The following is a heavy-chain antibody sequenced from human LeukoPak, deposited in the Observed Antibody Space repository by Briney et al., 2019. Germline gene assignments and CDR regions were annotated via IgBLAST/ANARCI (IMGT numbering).Heavy chain of an antibody. D-gene: IGHD5-12*01. CDR2: ISFRGGST. V-gene: IGHV3-23*01. CDR3: ARGEYSGYDQHYFDY. Sequence: GGSLRLPCAASGFTFSSYAINWVRQAPGKGLEWVSGISFRGGSTFYADSVKGRFTISRDNSKNTLYLQMNSLRAEDTAIYYCARGEYSGYDQHYFDYWGQGTLVTVSS. J-gene: IGHJ4*02. CDR1: GFTFSSYA.